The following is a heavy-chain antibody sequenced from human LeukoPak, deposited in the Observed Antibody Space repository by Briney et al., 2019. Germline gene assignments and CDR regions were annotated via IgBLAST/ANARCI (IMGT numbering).Heavy chain of an antibody. Sequence: SQTLSLTCTVSGGSISSGDYYWSWIRQPPGKGLEWIGYIYYSGSTYYNPSLKSRVTISVDTSKNQFSLKLSSVTAADTAVYYCARHPGHIAAGDYWGQGTLVTVSS. J-gene: IGHJ4*02. CDR2: IYYSGST. V-gene: IGHV4-30-4*01. D-gene: IGHD6-13*01. CDR1: GGSISSGDYY. CDR3: ARHPGHIAAGDY.